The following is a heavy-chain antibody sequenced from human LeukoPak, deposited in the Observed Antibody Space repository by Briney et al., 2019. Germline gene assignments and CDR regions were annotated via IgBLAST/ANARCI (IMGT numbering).Heavy chain of an antibody. Sequence: LPGGSLRLSCAASGFTFSSYWMHWVRQAPGKGLVWVSRINSDGSSTSYADSVKGRFTISRDNAKNTLYLQMNSLRAEDTAVYYCARYCSGGSCYSEDFDYWGQGILVTVSS. J-gene: IGHJ4*02. V-gene: IGHV3-74*01. CDR1: GFTFSSYW. CDR3: ARYCSGGSCYSEDFDY. CDR2: INSDGSST. D-gene: IGHD2-15*01.